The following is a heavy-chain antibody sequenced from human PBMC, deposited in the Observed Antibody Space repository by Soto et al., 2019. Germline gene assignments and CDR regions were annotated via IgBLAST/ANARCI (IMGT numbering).Heavy chain of an antibody. CDR2: VYYTGST. J-gene: IGHJ4*02. CDR3: ARSVAVPGAHIDY. D-gene: IGHD6-19*01. CDR1: GGSSSGSY. V-gene: IGHV4-59*01. Sequence: SETLSLTGSVSGGSSSGSYWSWIRQSPGKGLEWLGYVYYTGSTNYSPSLRSRVSISVDTSKNEFSLRLSSVTAADTAVYFCARSVAVPGAHIDYWGQGTQVTVSS.